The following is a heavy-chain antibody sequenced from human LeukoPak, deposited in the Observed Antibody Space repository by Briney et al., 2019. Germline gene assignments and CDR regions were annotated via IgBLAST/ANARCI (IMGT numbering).Heavy chain of an antibody. CDR2: IWYDGSNK. D-gene: IGHD2-2*02. Sequence: PGGSLRLSCAASGFTFSSYGMHWVRQAPGKGLEWVAVIWYDGSNKYYAGSVKGRFTISRDNSKNTLYLQMNSLRAEDTAVYYCARDLSDYCSSTSCYTNYFDYWGQGTLVTVSS. CDR3: ARDLSDYCSSTSCYTNYFDY. V-gene: IGHV3-33*01. J-gene: IGHJ4*02. CDR1: GFTFSSYG.